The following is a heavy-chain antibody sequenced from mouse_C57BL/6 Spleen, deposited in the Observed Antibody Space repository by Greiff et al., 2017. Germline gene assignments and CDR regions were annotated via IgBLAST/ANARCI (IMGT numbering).Heavy chain of an antibody. V-gene: IGHV2-5*01. CDR2: IWRGGST. CDR3: AKWGIYYDYDGGYAMDY. Sequence: QVHVKQSGPGLVQPSQSLSITCTVSGFSLTSYGVHWVRQSPGKGLEWLGVIWRGGSTDYNAAFMSRLSITKDNSKSQVFFKMNSLQADDTAIYYCAKWGIYYDYDGGYAMDYWGQGTTVTVSS. CDR1: GFSLTSYG. D-gene: IGHD2-4*01. J-gene: IGHJ4*01.